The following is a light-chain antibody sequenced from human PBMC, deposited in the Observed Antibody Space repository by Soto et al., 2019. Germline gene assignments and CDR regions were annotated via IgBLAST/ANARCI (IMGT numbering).Light chain of an antibody. J-gene: IGKJ1*01. CDR3: QHRTSWPGTWT. CDR2: GAS. Sequence: EIVLTQSPATLSLSPGESATLSCRASQSIGIYLTWYRQKPGQAPRLLIYGASNRATGIPARISGSGSGTDFTLTITSLEAEDFAIYYCQHRTSWPGTWTFGQGTKVEIK. V-gene: IGKV3-11*01. CDR1: QSIGIY.